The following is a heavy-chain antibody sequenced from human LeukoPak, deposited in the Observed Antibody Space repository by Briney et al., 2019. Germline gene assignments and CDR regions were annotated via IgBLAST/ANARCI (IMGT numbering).Heavy chain of an antibody. CDR2: INPSGGST. Sequence: ASVKVSCKASGYTFTSYCMHWVRQAPGQGLEWMGIINPSGGSTSYAQKFQGRVTMTRDTSTSTVYMELSSLRSEDTAVYYCARDLRYYYGSGSYVGNYYYMDVWGKGTTVTVSS. J-gene: IGHJ6*03. CDR3: ARDLRYYYGSGSYVGNYYYMDV. CDR1: GYTFTSYC. D-gene: IGHD3-10*01. V-gene: IGHV1-46*01.